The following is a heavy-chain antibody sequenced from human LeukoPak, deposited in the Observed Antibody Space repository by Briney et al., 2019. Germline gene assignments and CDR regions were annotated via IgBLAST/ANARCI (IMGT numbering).Heavy chain of an antibody. CDR3: ARDGLYCGGDCYWSSGDAFDI. V-gene: IGHV1-46*01. CDR2: INPSGGST. Sequence: ASVKVSCKASGYTFTSYYMHRVRQAPGQGLEWMGIINPSGGSTSYAQKFQGRVTMTRDTSISTAYMELSRLRSDDTAVYYCARDGLYCGGDCYWSSGDAFDIWGQGTMVTVSS. D-gene: IGHD2-21*02. J-gene: IGHJ3*02. CDR1: GYTFTSYY.